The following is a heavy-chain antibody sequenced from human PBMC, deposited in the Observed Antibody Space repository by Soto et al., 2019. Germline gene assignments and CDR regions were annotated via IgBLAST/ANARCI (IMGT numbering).Heavy chain of an antibody. Sequence: PSETLSLTCTVSGGSISSYYWSWIRQPPGKGLEWIGYIYYSGSTNYNPSLKSRVTISVDTPKNQFSLKLSSVTAADTAVYYCARHVPYCSDTSHCAYGMDVWGQGTTVTVS. D-gene: IGHD2-2*01. CDR2: IYYSGST. CDR1: GGSISSYY. V-gene: IGHV4-59*08. J-gene: IGHJ6*02. CDR3: ARHVPYCSDTSHCAYGMDV.